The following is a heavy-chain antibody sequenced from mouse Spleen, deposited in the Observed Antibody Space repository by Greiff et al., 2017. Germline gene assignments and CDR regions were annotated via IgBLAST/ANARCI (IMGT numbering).Heavy chain of an antibody. V-gene: IGHV1-55*01. CDR3: ARGKVYGNYLFDY. J-gene: IGHJ2*01. CDR1: GYTFTSYW. CDR2: IYPGSGST. D-gene: IGHD2-1*01. Sequence: VQLQQSGAELVKPGASVKMSCKASGYTFTSYWITWVKQRPGQGLEWIGDIYPGSGSTNYNEKFKSKATLTVDTSSSTAYMQLSSLTSEDSAVYYCARGKVYGNYLFDYWGQGTTLTVSS.